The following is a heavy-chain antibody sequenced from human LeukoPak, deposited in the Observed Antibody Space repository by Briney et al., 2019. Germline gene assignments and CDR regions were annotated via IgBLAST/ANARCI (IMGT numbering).Heavy chain of an antibody. D-gene: IGHD4-23*01. V-gene: IGHV4-39*02. J-gene: IGHJ6*03. CDR2: LYYNGNT. Sequence: SETLSLTCTVSGGSFSNNYNWDWIRHPPGKGLEWIGSLYYNGNTYYNPSLKSRLTISVDTSKSHFSLQLRSVTAEDTAVYFCTRSSDFGGYYFYHYMDVWGKGTTVSVSS. CDR1: GGSFSNNYN. CDR3: TRSSDFGGYYFYHYMDV.